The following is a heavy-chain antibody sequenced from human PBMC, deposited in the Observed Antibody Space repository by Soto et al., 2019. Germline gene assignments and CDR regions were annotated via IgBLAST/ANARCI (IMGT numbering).Heavy chain of an antibody. J-gene: IGHJ4*02. CDR2: IYYSGST. Sequence: SETLSLTCTVSGDSISSGDYYWSWIRQPPGKGLEWIGLIYYSGSTHYNPSLKSRVTISVDTSKNQFSLKLTSVTAADTAVYYCARDKITGLFDYWGQGTLVTVSS. CDR1: GDSISSGDYY. V-gene: IGHV4-30-4*01. CDR3: ARDKITGLFDY. D-gene: IGHD2-8*02.